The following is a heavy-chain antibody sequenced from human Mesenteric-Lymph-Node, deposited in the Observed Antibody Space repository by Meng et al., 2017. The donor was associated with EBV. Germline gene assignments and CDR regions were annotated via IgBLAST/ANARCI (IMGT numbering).Heavy chain of an antibody. J-gene: IGHJ4*02. CDR2: ANSDGTTT. D-gene: IGHD2-21*01. Sequence: EVQLVESGGGLVQPGGSLSLSCAASGFTFSSYWMHWVRQAPGKGLVWVSRANSDGTTTTYADSVKGRFTISRDNAKNTLYLQMNSLRAEDTAVYYCARILHNGDRMFDYWGQGTLVTVSS. CDR1: GFTFSSYW. CDR3: ARILHNGDRMFDY. V-gene: IGHV3-74*01.